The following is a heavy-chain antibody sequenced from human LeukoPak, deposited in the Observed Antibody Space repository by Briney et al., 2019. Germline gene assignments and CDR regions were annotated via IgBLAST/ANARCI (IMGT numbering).Heavy chain of an antibody. Sequence: GAXXXXXCKASGYTFTSYGISWVRQAPGQGLEWMGWISAYNGKTNYAQKLQGRVTMTTDTSTSTAYMELRSLRSDDTAVYYCGRIMITFGGVIENHDYWGQGTLVTVSS. J-gene: IGHJ4*02. V-gene: IGHV1-18*01. D-gene: IGHD3-16*02. CDR3: GRIMITFGGVIENHDY. CDR1: GYTFTSYG. CDR2: ISAYNGKT.